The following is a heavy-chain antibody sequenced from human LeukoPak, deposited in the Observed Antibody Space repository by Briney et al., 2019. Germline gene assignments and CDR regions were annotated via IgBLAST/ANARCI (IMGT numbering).Heavy chain of an antibody. CDR1: GGTFSSYA. Sequence: ASVKVSCKASGGTFSSYAISWVRQAPGQGLEWMGGIIPIFGTANYAQKFQGRVTITTDESTSTAYMELSSLRSEDTAVYYCARDAGANYDFWSGYMDVWGKGTTVTVSS. D-gene: IGHD3-3*01. CDR3: ARDAGANYDFWSGYMDV. V-gene: IGHV1-69*05. CDR2: IIPIFGTA. J-gene: IGHJ6*04.